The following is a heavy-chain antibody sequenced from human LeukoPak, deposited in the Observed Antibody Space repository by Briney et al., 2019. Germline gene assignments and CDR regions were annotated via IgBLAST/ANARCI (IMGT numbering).Heavy chain of an antibody. CDR3: ARDGVLTTVVLNWYFDL. CDR1: GFTFSSYG. D-gene: IGHD4-23*01. Sequence: GGSLRLSCATSGFTFSSYGMHWVRQAPGKGLEWVASIWHDGSKQTYTDSVKGRFDISRDNPKNTLYLQMNSLRAEDTAVYYCARDGVLTTVVLNWYFDLWGRGTLVTVSS. J-gene: IGHJ2*01. V-gene: IGHV3-33*01. CDR2: IWHDGSKQ.